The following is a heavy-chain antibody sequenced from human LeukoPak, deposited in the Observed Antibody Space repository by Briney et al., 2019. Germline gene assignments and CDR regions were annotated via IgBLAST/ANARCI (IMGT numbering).Heavy chain of an antibody. CDR3: AREAAVAHNWFDP. J-gene: IGHJ5*02. V-gene: IGHV4-38-2*02. CDR2: IYHSGST. Sequence: SETLSLTCAVSNYSISSGYYWGWIRQPPGKGLEWIGSIYHSGSTYYNPSLKSRVTISVDTSKNQFPLKLSSVTAADTAVYYCAREAAVAHNWFDPWGQGTLVTVSS. D-gene: IGHD6-19*01. CDR1: NYSISSGYY.